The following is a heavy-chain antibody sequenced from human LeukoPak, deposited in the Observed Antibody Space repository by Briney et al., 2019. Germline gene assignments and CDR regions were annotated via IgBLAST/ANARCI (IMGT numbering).Heavy chain of an antibody. V-gene: IGHV3-30*19. Sequence: GGSLRLSCAASGFTFSSYGMHWVRQAPGKGLEWVAVISYDGSNKYYADSVRGRFTISRDNSKNTLYLHMNSLRAEDTAVYFCAKWSKAVLFTRDHYMDVWGKGTTVTISS. CDR1: GFTFSSYG. CDR2: ISYDGSNK. J-gene: IGHJ6*03. CDR3: AKWSKAVLFTRDHYMDV. D-gene: IGHD6-19*01.